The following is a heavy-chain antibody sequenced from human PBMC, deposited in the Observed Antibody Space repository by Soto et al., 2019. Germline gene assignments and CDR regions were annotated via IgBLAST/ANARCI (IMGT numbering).Heavy chain of an antibody. CDR1: GFTFSSYS. CDR2: ISSSSSYI. CDR3: ARGLTVTTSGNWFDP. D-gene: IGHD4-4*01. J-gene: IGHJ5*02. V-gene: IGHV3-21*01. Sequence: GGSLRLSCAASGFTFSSYSMNWVRQAPGKGLEWVSSISSSSSYIYYADSVKGRFTISRDNAKNSLYLQMNSLRAEDTAVYYCARGLTVTTSGNWFDPWGQGTLVTVSS.